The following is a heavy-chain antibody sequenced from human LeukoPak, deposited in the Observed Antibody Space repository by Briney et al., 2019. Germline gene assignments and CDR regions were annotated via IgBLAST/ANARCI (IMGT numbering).Heavy chain of an antibody. J-gene: IGHJ4*02. Sequence: GGSLRLSCAASGFTFSGHGMRWVRQAPGKGLECVSAISDTGDTTYYADSVKGRFTISRDNSKNTLYLQMNSLRAEDTALYFCAKARGFAEFDYWGQGTRVTVSS. D-gene: IGHD3-10*01. V-gene: IGHV3-23*01. CDR2: ISDTGDTT. CDR1: GFTFSGHG. CDR3: AKARGFAEFDY.